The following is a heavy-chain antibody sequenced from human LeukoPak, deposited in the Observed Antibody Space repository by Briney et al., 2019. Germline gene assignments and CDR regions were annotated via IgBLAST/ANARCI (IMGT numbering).Heavy chain of an antibody. J-gene: IGHJ6*03. CDR2: ISDSGGST. CDR3: AKSGYCSGGSCYYYYYMDV. D-gene: IGHD2-15*01. V-gene: IGHV3-23*01. Sequence: PGGSLRLSCAASGFTFSSYVMSWVRRTPEKGLEWVSSISDSGGSTYYADSVKGRFTISRDNSQNTLYLQMNSLRAEDTAVYYCAKSGYCSGGSCYYYYYMDVWGKGTTVTVSS. CDR1: GFTFSSYV.